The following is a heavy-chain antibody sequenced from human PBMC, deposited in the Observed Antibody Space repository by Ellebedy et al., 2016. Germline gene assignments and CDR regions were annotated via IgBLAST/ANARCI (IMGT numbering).Heavy chain of an antibody. CDR3: GHGSGWLLDS. V-gene: IGHV2-5*02. D-gene: IGHD6-19*01. J-gene: IGHJ5*01. CDR1: GFSLNDRAVG. Sequence: SGPTLVKPTQTLTLTCAFSGFSLNDRAVGVGWIRQPPGKALEWLAFIYWDDDKQYSPSLRSRLTITKDTSKNQVVLTLANVDPVDTGTYYCGHGSGWLLDSWGQGTLVTVSS. CDR2: IYWDDDK.